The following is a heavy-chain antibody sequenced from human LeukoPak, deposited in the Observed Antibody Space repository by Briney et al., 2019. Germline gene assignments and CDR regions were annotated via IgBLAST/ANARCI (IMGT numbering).Heavy chain of an antibody. CDR3: TTAYDFWSGFYFDY. J-gene: IGHJ4*02. Sequence: PGGSLRLSCAASGFTFSSYSMNWVRQAPGKGLEWVGRIKSKTDGGTTDYAAPVKGRFTISRDDSKNTLYLQMNSLKTEDTAVYYCTTAYDFWSGFYFDYWGQGTLVTVSS. D-gene: IGHD3-3*01. V-gene: IGHV3-15*01. CDR2: IKSKTDGGTT. CDR1: GFTFSSYS.